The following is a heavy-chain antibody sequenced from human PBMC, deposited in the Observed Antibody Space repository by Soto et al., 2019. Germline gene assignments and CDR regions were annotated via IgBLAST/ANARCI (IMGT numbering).Heavy chain of an antibody. J-gene: IGHJ4*02. CDR3: AARNRGSYSSSVLESSFDY. CDR2: IVVGSGNT. V-gene: IGHV1-58*01. Sequence: SVKVSCKASGFTFTSSAVQWVRQARGQRLEWIGWIVVGSGNTNYAQKFQERVTITRDMSTSTAYMELSSLRSEDTAVYYCAARNRGSYSSSVLESSFDYWGQGTLVTVSS. CDR1: GFTFTSSA. D-gene: IGHD6-6*01.